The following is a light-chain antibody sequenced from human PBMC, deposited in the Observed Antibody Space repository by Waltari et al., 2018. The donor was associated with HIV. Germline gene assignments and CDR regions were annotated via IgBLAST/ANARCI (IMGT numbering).Light chain of an antibody. Sequence: DIVMTQSPDSLPVSLGERATINCTSSRSILHSSDNRNYLAWYQQKPRQPPKLLISWASTRESGVPDRFSGSGSGTAFTLTISSLQAEDVALYYCQQYYSRPRTFGQGTKVEI. CDR1: RSILHSSDNRNY. CDR3: QQYYSRPRT. J-gene: IGKJ1*01. CDR2: WAS. V-gene: IGKV4-1*01.